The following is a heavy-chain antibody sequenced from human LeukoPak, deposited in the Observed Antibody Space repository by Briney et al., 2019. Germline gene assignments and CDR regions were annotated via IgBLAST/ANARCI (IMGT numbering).Heavy chain of an antibody. V-gene: IGHV3-30*03. D-gene: IGHD5-18*01. CDR1: GFTFSSYG. CDR2: ISYDGSNK. J-gene: IGHJ6*02. CDR3: ARYGPPPYYYGMDV. Sequence: GGSLRLSCAASGFTFSSYGMHWVRQAPGMGLEWVAVISYDGSNKYYADSVKGRFTISRDNSKNTLYLQMNSLRAEDTAVYYCARYGPPPYYYGMDVWGQGTTVTVSS.